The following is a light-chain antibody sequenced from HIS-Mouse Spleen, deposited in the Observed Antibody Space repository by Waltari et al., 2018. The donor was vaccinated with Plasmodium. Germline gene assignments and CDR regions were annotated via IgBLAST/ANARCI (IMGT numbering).Light chain of an antibody. CDR2: EGS. Sequence: QSALTQPASVSGSPGQSIPISCTGTSRSVGSYNLVSWYQQHPGKAPKLMIYEGSKRPSGVSNRFSGSKSGNTASLTISGLQAEDEADYYCCSYAGSSTFVVFGGGTKLTVL. CDR1: SRSVGSYNL. CDR3: CSYAGSSTFVV. J-gene: IGLJ2*01. V-gene: IGLV2-23*03.